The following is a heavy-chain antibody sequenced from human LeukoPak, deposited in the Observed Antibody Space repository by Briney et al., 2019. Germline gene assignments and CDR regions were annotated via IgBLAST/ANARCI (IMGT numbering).Heavy chain of an antibody. CDR1: GGFISSSIYY. Sequence: SETLSLTCTVSGGFISSSIYYWGWIRQPPGKGLEWIGSIYYSGSTDYNPSLKSRVTISVDTSKNQFSLKLSSVTAADTAVYYCARQSIYGSGSYYGYFDYWGQGTLVTVSS. CDR3: ARQSIYGSGSYYGYFDY. V-gene: IGHV4-39*07. J-gene: IGHJ4*02. CDR2: IYYSGST. D-gene: IGHD3-10*01.